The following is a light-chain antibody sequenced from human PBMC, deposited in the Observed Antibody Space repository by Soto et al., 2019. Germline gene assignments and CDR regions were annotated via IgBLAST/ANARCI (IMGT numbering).Light chain of an antibody. V-gene: IGLV2-8*01. CDR1: NSDVGGYNY. CDR2: EVS. J-gene: IGLJ2*01. Sequence: QSALTQPPSASGSPGQSVTISCTGTNSDVGGYNYVSWYQQHPGKAPKLMIYEVSKRPSGVPDRFSGSKSGNTASLTASGLQAEDESDYYCSSYAGSNNYVVFGGGTKLTVL. CDR3: SSYAGSNNYVV.